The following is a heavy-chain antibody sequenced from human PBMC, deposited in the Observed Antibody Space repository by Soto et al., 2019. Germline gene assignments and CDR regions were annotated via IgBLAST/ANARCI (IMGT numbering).Heavy chain of an antibody. V-gene: IGHV3-23*01. CDR3: AKNQERELPRVIDF. CDR1: VFPFGANA. Sequence: GGSLRLSCVVSVFPFGANAMSWVRQAPGKGLEWVSGLSNTGRRTSYADSVKGRFNISRDRSKNTLYLQMSSLRAEDTALYYCAKNQERELPRVIDFWGQGTLVTVSS. CDR2: LSNTGRRT. D-gene: IGHD1-7*01. J-gene: IGHJ4*02.